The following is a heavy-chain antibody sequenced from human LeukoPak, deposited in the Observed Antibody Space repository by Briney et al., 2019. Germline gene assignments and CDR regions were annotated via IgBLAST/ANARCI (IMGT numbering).Heavy chain of an antibody. J-gene: IGHJ5*02. D-gene: IGHD2-2*01. CDR3: AHRPPWRYCSSTSCYGRLMVRWFDP. Sequence: SGPALVKPTQTLTLTCTFSGFSLSTSGVGVGWIRQPPGKALEWLALIYWNDDKRYSPSLKSRLTITKDTSKNQVVLTMTNMDPVDTATYYCAHRPPWRYCSSTSCYGRLMVRWFDPWGQGTLVTVSS. CDR1: GFSLSTSGVG. CDR2: IYWNDDK. V-gene: IGHV2-5*01.